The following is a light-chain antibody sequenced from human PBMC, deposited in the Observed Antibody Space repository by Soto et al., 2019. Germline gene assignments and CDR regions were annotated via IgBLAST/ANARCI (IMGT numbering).Light chain of an antibody. J-gene: IGKJ1*01. CDR2: AAS. CDR1: QNITYY. V-gene: IGKV1-39*01. Sequence: DIQMTQSPSSLSASVGDRVTITCRASQNITYYLNWYQQKPGKAPKLLIYAASGLQSGVPSRFSGSGSGADCALTISSRQPEDFTTYYCQQTYTTPVTFGQGTKVEIK. CDR3: QQTYTTPVT.